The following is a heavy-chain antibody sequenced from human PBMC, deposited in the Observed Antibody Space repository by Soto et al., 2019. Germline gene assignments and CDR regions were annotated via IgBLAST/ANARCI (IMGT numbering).Heavy chain of an antibody. CDR3: ARDFYDSTLHFDY. J-gene: IGHJ4*02. CDR1: GFSFSSYS. Sequence: PGGSLRLSCAASGFSFSSYSINWVRQAPGKGLEWVSYISSSSSPIYYADSVKGRFTISRDNAKNSLYLQMSSLRDEDTAVYYCARDFYDSTLHFDYWGQGTLVTVSS. V-gene: IGHV3-48*02. CDR2: ISSSSSPI. D-gene: IGHD3-22*01.